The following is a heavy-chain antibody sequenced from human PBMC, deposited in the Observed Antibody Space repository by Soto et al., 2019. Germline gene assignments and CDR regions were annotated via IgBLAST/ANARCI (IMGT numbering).Heavy chain of an antibody. V-gene: IGHV4-59*12. CDR2: IYYSGST. D-gene: IGHD5-12*01. CDR1: GGSINYYH. Sequence: SETLSLTCTVSGGSINYYHWTWIRQPPGKALEWIGYIYYSGSTYYNPSLKSRVTISVDTSKNQFSLKLSSVTAADTAVYYCAAGGGLPRYYWGQGTQVTVSS. CDR3: AAGGGLPRYY. J-gene: IGHJ4*02.